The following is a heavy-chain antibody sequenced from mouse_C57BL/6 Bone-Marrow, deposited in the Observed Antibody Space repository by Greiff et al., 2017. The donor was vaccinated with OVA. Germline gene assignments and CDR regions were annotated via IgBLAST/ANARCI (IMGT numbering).Heavy chain of an antibody. Sequence: VQLQQSGPELVKPGASVKISCKASGYAFSSSWMNWVKQRPGKGLEWIGRIYPGDGDTNYNGKFKGKATLTADKSSSTAYMQLSSLTSEDSAVYFCGGVEDAMDYWGQGTSVTVSS. D-gene: IGHD1-1*01. CDR2: IYPGDGDT. CDR3: GGVEDAMDY. J-gene: IGHJ4*01. V-gene: IGHV1-82*01. CDR1: GYAFSSSW.